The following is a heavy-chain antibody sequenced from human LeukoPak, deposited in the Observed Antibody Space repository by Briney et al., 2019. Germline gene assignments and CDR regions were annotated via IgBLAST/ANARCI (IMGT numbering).Heavy chain of an antibody. CDR3: ARRDSSSWYPFDY. CDR1: GGSISSYY. V-gene: IGHV4-59*08. J-gene: IGHJ4*02. CDR2: IYYSGST. D-gene: IGHD6-13*01. Sequence: PLETLSLTCTVSGGSISSYYWSWIRQPPGKGLEWIGYIYYSGSTNYNPSLKSRVTISVDTSKNQFSLKLSSVTAADTAVYYCARRDSSSWYPFDYWGQGTLVTVSS.